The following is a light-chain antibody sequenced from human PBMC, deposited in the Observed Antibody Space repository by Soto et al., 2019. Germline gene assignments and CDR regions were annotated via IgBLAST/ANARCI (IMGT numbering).Light chain of an antibody. CDR2: EVS. CDR3: TSFTSSSTWV. Sequence: QSVLTQPASVSGSPGQSITISCTGTSSDVGGYNYVSWFQQHPGKAPKLKIYEVSNRPSGVSNCFSGSKSGYTASLTISELQAEDEADYYCTSFTSSSTWVFGGGTKLTVL. J-gene: IGLJ3*02. V-gene: IGLV2-14*03. CDR1: SSDVGGYNY.